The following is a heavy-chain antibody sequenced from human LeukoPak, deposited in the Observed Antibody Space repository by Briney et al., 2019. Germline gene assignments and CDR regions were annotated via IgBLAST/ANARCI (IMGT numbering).Heavy chain of an antibody. CDR3: AMALDY. Sequence: GGSLRLSCAASGFTFSIYAMSWVRQAPGKGLQWVSSITSSGDGTYYADSVKGRFTISRDNSENMLYLQMNSLRVEDTAVYYCAMALDYWGQGTLVTVSS. CDR1: GFTFSIYA. V-gene: IGHV3-23*01. CDR2: ITSSGDGT. J-gene: IGHJ4*02.